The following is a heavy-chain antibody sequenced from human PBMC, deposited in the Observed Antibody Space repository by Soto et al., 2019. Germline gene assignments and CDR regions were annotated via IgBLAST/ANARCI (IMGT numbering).Heavy chain of an antibody. CDR1: GGSISSGGYY. CDR3: ARRGEGYYYYYGMDV. D-gene: IGHD3-16*01. Sequence: SETLSLTCTVSGGSISSGGYYWSWIRQHPGKGLEWIGYIYYSGSTYYNPSLKSRVTISVDTSKNQFSLKLSSVTAADTAVYYCARRGEGYYYYYGMDVWGQGTTVTVSS. CDR2: IYYSGST. V-gene: IGHV4-31*03. J-gene: IGHJ6*02.